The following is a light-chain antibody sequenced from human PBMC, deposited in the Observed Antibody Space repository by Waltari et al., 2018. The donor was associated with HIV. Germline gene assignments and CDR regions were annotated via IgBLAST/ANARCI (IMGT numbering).Light chain of an antibody. CDR1: SSDVGGYNY. V-gene: IGLV2-14*01. J-gene: IGLJ3*02. CDR3: SSYTSSSTV. Sequence: QSVLTQPASVSGSPGQSITISCTGTSSDVGGYNYVSWYQHNPGKAPKLMIYEVSNRPSGVSNRFSGSKSGNTASLTISGLQAEDEADYYCSSYTSSSTVFGGGTKLTVL. CDR2: EVS.